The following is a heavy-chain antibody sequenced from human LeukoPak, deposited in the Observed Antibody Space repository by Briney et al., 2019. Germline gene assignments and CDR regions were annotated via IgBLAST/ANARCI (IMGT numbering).Heavy chain of an antibody. D-gene: IGHD1-7*01. V-gene: IGHV4-61*01. Sequence: KPSETLSLTCIVSGGSINSGSYYWSWIRQPPGKGLEWIGYIYYTGSTNYNPSLKSRVTISVDTSKNQFSLKLSSATAADTAVYCCARGGIWNYENWFDPWGQGTLVTVSS. CDR2: IYYTGST. J-gene: IGHJ5*02. CDR1: GGSINSGSYY. CDR3: ARGGIWNYENWFDP.